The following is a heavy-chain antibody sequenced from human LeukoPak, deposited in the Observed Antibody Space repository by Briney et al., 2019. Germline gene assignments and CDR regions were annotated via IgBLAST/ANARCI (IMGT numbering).Heavy chain of an antibody. V-gene: IGHV4-30-4*01. CDR2: IYYSGST. CDR1: GGSISSGDYY. Sequence: RTSETLSLTCTVSGGSISSGDYYWSWIRQPPGKGLEWIGYIYYSGSTYYNPSLKSRVTISVDTSKNQFSLKLSSVTAADTAVYYCARYTVTNLLDFWGQGTLVTVSS. D-gene: IGHD4-17*01. CDR3: ARYTVTNLLDF. J-gene: IGHJ4*02.